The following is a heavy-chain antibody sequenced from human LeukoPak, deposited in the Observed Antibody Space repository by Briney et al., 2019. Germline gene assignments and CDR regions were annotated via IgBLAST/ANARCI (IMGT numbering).Heavy chain of an antibody. J-gene: IGHJ2*01. CDR1: GGSFRDYY. CDR2: IKYSGST. V-gene: IGHV4-34*01. D-gene: IGHD3/OR15-3a*01. Sequence: KASETLSLTCAVYGGSFRDYYWSWIRQTPGEGLQWIGGIKYSGSTDYNPSLKSRVTMSIDTSKNQFSLKLTSVTAADTAMYYCARGILGQGYFNLWGRDTLVTVSS. CDR3: ARGILGQGYFNL.